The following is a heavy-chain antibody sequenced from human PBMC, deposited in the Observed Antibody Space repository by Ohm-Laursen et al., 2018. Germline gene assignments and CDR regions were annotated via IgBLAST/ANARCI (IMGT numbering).Heavy chain of an antibody. D-gene: IGHD2-15*01. CDR2: ISGSGGST. Sequence: SLRLSCAASGFTFSSYAMSWVRQAPGKGLEWVSAISGSGGSTYYADSVKGRFTISRDNSKNTLYLQMNSLRAEDTAVYYCAKYCSGGSCYSGLDFWGQGTLVTVSS. V-gene: IGHV3-23*01. CDR1: GFTFSSYA. J-gene: IGHJ4*02. CDR3: AKYCSGGSCYSGLDF.